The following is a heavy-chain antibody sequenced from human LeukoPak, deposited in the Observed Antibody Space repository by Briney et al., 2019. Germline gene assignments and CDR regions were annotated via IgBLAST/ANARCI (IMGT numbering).Heavy chain of an antibody. Sequence: GGSLRLSCAASGFTFSSYSMNWVRQAPGKGLEWVSYISSSSSTIYYADSVKGRFTISRDNAKNSLYLQMNSLRAEDTAVYYCARSASGLDPWGQGTLVTVSS. V-gene: IGHV3-48*01. D-gene: IGHD7-27*01. CDR3: ARSASGLDP. CDR2: ISSSSSTI. CDR1: GFTFSSYS. J-gene: IGHJ5*02.